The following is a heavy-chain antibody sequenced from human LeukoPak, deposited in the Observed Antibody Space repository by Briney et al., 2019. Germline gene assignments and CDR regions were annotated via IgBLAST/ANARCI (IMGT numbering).Heavy chain of an antibody. CDR1: GVTLSPYG. CDR3: ARDLAAAATWFDP. Sequence: PGGSLRLSCAASGVTLSPYGMHWVRQAPGKGLEWVAVIWYDASNRYYADSVKGRFTISRDNSKNTLYLQMNSLRAEDTAVYFCARDLAAAATWFDPWGQGTLVTVSS. CDR2: IWYDASNR. V-gene: IGHV3-33*08. J-gene: IGHJ5*02. D-gene: IGHD6-13*01.